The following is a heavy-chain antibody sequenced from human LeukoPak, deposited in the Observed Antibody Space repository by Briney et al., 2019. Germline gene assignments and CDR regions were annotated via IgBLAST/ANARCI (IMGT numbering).Heavy chain of an antibody. D-gene: IGHD2-15*01. CDR3: AREVGAAFDY. J-gene: IGHJ4*02. CDR2: ISYDGSNK. V-gene: IGHV3-30*03. CDR1: GFTFSSYG. Sequence: GGSLRLSCAASGFTFSSYGMHWVRQAPGKGLEWVAVISYDGSNKYYADSVKGRFTISRDNSKNTLYLQMKSLRAEDTAVYYCAREVGAAFDYWGQGTLVTVSS.